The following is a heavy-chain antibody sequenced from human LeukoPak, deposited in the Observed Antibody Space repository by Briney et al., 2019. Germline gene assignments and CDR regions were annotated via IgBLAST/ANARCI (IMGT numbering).Heavy chain of an antibody. Sequence: PGGSLRLSCAASGFTSSSYAMSWVRQAPGKGLEWVSAISGSGGSTYYADSVKGRFTISRDNSKNTLYLQMNSLRAEDTAVYYCAKPPRGIAVAGPLDYWGQGTLVTVSS. CDR1: GFTSSSYA. CDR2: ISGSGGST. D-gene: IGHD6-19*01. V-gene: IGHV3-23*01. J-gene: IGHJ4*02. CDR3: AKPPRGIAVAGPLDY.